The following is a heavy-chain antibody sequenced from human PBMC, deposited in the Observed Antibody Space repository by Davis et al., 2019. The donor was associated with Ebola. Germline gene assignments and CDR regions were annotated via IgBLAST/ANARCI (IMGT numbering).Heavy chain of an antibody. J-gene: IGHJ6*02. Sequence: DSVKGRFTISRDNSKNTLYLQMNSLRAEDTAVYYCARTLRTVTTSNYYYYGMDVWGQGTTVTVSS. CDR3: ARTLRTVTTSNYYYYGMDV. V-gene: IGHV3-30*01. D-gene: IGHD4-17*01.